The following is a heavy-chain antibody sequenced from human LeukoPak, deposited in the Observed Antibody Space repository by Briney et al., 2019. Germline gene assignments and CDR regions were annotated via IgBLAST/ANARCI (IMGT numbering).Heavy chain of an antibody. Sequence: GGSLRLSCAASGFTFSSYAMSWVRQAPGKGLEWVSAISGSGGSTYYADSVKGRFTISRDNSKNTLYLQMNSLRAEDTAVYYCATSRGGYYDSSGSPYWGQGTLVTVSS. CDR3: ATSRGGYYDSSGSPY. CDR1: GFTFSSYA. V-gene: IGHV3-23*01. J-gene: IGHJ4*02. D-gene: IGHD3-22*01. CDR2: ISGSGGST.